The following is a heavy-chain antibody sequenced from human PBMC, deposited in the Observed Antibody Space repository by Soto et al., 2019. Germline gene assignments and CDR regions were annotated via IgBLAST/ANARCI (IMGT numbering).Heavy chain of an antibody. CDR3: AMGACSSTSCYHYYYYGMDV. J-gene: IGHJ6*02. D-gene: IGHD2-2*01. CDR2: IWYDGSNK. V-gene: IGHV3-33*01. Sequence: WGSLRLSXAASGFTFSSDGMHWVRQAPGKGLEWVAVIWYDGSNKYYADSVKGRFTISRDNSKNTLYLQMNSLRAEDTAVYYCAMGACSSTSCYHYYYYGMDVWGQGTTVTVSS. CDR1: GFTFSSDG.